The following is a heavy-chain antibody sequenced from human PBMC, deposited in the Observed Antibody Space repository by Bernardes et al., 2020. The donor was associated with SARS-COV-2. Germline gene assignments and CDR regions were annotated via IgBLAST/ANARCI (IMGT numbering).Heavy chain of an antibody. CDR1: GYTFTGYY. CDR2: INPDSGDT. V-gene: IGHV1-2*02. D-gene: IGHD1-20*01. CDR3: ARSRITGTVLGGF. Sequence: ASVKVSCKASGYTFTGYYIHWIQQAPGQRLEWMGWINPDSGDTNFAQKFQGRVTLTRDTSISTAHMELSRLTSDDTAVYYCARSRITGTVLGGFWGQGTLVTVPS. J-gene: IGHJ4*02.